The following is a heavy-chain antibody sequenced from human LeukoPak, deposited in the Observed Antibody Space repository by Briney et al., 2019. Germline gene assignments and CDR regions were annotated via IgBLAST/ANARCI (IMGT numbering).Heavy chain of an antibody. D-gene: IGHD6-13*01. V-gene: IGHV5-51*01. Sequence: GESLKISCKGSGYSFTSYWIGWVRQMPGKGLEWMGIIYPGDSDTRYSPSFQGQVTISADKSISTAYLQWSSLKASDTAMYYCARVDSSSWPYDYYYGMDVWSQGTTVTVSS. CDR2: IYPGDSDT. J-gene: IGHJ6*02. CDR3: ARVDSSSWPYDYYYGMDV. CDR1: GYSFTSYW.